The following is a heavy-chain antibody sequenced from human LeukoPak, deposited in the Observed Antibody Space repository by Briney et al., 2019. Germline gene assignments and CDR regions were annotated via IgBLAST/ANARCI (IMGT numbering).Heavy chain of an antibody. J-gene: IGHJ4*02. V-gene: IGHV1-2*06. Sequence: ASVKVSCKASGYTFTGYYMHWVRQAPGQGLEWMGRINPNSGGTNYAQKFQGRVTMTRGTSISTAYMELSRLRSDDTAVYYCARGADSSGISDFDYWGQGTLVTVSS. CDR1: GYTFTGYY. D-gene: IGHD6-19*01. CDR3: ARGADSSGISDFDY. CDR2: INPNSGGT.